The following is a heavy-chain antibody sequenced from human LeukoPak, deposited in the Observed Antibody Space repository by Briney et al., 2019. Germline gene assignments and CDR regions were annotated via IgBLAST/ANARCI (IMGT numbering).Heavy chain of an antibody. CDR3: ARGVRCSGGSCYDY. Sequence: SVKVSCKAPGGTFSSYAISWVRQAPGQGLEWMGRIIPILGIANYAQKFQGRVTITADKSTSTAYMELSSLRSEDTAVYYCARGVRCSGGSCYDYWGQGTLVTVSS. CDR1: GGTFSSYA. J-gene: IGHJ4*02. V-gene: IGHV1-69*04. D-gene: IGHD2-15*01. CDR2: IIPILGIA.